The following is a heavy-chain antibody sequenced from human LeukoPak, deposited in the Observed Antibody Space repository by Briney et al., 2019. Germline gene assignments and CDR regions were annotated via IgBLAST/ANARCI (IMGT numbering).Heavy chain of an antibody. J-gene: IGHJ4*02. D-gene: IGHD4-17*01. Sequence: SETLSLTCTVSGVSISSYYWSWIRQPPGKGVEWIGYLYDSGSTNYNPSLKSRVTISVDTSKNQFSLKLISVTAADTAVYYCASSLRSDDYWGQGTLVTVSS. CDR3: ASSLRSDDY. V-gene: IGHV4-59*08. CDR2: LYDSGST. CDR1: GVSISSYY.